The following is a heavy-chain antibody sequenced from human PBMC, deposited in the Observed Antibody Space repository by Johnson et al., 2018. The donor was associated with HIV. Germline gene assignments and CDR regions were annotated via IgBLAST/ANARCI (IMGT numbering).Heavy chain of an antibody. CDR1: GFTFSSYG. D-gene: IGHD6-19*01. V-gene: IGHV3-30*18. J-gene: IGHJ3*02. Sequence: QVQPVESGGGLVKPGGSLRLSCAASGFTFSSYGMAWVRQAPGKGLEWVTVISFAGVKKYYADSVKGRFIISRDKSKNTLYLQMNSLTTEDTAAYYCANKPEQWLVADDAFDIWGQGTMVTVSS. CDR3: ANKPEQWLVADDAFDI. CDR2: ISFAGVKK.